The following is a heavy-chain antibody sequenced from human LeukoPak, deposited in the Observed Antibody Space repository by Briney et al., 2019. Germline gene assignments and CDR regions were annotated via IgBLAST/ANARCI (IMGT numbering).Heavy chain of an antibody. CDR2: IRYNGNNQ. Sequence: GGSLRLSCAASGFTFNNYGMHWVRQAPGKGLEWVAFIRYNGNNQYYADSVKGRFTISRDNSKNTLYLQMNSLRAEDTAVYYCAKEERLLAVYFDYWGQGTLVTVSS. J-gene: IGHJ4*02. CDR1: GFTFNNYG. D-gene: IGHD3-3*01. V-gene: IGHV3-30*02. CDR3: AKEERLLAVYFDY.